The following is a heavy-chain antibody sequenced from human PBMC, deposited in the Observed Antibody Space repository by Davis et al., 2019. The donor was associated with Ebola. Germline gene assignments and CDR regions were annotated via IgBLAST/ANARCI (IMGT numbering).Heavy chain of an antibody. D-gene: IGHD2-15*01. CDR2: IIPIFGTT. Sequence: SVKVSCKASGGTFSSYAISWVRQAPGQGLEWMGGIIPIFGTTNYAQKFQGRVTITADESTSTAYMELSSLRSEDTAVYYCARGFRVVVAATGRYYYYGMDVWGQGTTVTVSS. CDR3: ARGFRVVVAATGRYYYYGMDV. J-gene: IGHJ6*02. V-gene: IGHV1-69*13. CDR1: GGTFSSYA.